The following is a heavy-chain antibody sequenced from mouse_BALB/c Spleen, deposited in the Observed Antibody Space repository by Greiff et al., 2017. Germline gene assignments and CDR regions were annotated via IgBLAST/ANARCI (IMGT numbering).Heavy chain of an antibody. CDR3: ARGEGNYYFDY. CDR1: GFTFSSYA. V-gene: IGHV5-6-5*01. J-gene: IGHJ2*01. D-gene: IGHD2-1*01. Sequence: EVQVVESGGGLVKPGGSLKLSCAASGFTFSSYAMSWVRQTPEKRLEWVASISSGGSTYYPDSVKGRFTISRDNARNILYLQMSSLRSEDTAMYYCARGEGNYYFDYWGQGTTLTVSS. CDR2: ISSGGST.